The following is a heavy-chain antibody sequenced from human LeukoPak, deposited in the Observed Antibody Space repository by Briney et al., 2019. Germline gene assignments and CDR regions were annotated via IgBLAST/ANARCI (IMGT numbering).Heavy chain of an antibody. CDR3: ATGGSGYPLRY. CDR2: FDPEDGET. CDR1: VYTLTDLS. V-gene: IGHV1-24*01. D-gene: IGHD3-22*01. Sequence: ASVKVSFKVSVYTLTDLSMHWVRQAPGKGLEWVGGFDPEDGETIYAQKFQGRVTMTEDTSTDTAYMELSSLRSEDTAVYYCATGGSGYPLRYWGQGTLVTVSS. J-gene: IGHJ4*02.